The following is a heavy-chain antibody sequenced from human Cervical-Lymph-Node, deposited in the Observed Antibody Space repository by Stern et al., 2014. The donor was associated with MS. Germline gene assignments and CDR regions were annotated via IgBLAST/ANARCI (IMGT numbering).Heavy chain of an antibody. CDR2: IIPILSIT. D-gene: IGHD4-17*01. V-gene: IGHV1-69*09. CDR3: ATLGVTTGDFDP. CDR1: GGTFSSSG. Sequence: VQLVESGSEVKKPGSSVRVSCKASGGTFSSSGISWVRQAPGQGLEWMGRIIPILSITNYAQNFQGRVTITADKSTSTAYMELSSLRSEDPAVYYCATLGVTTGDFDPWGQGTLVTVSS. J-gene: IGHJ5*02.